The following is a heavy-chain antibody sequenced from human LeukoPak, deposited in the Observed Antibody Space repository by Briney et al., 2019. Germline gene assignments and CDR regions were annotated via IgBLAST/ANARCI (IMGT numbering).Heavy chain of an antibody. D-gene: IGHD3-3*01. Sequence: GRALRLSCAASVFTFSSYGMHWVRQAPGKGLEGVAVIWYDGSNKYYADSVKGRFTISRDNSKNTMYLQMNSLRAEDTAVYYCAKDPPNYDFWSGHPAWFDPWGQGTLVTVSS. CDR3: AKDPPNYDFWSGHPAWFDP. J-gene: IGHJ5*02. CDR2: IWYDGSNK. V-gene: IGHV3-33*06. CDR1: VFTFSSYG.